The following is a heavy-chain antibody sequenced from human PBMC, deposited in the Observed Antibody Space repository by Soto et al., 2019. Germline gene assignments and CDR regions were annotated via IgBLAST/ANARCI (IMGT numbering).Heavy chain of an antibody. CDR2: ISYDGDNK. D-gene: IGHD6-13*01. V-gene: IGHV3-30-3*01. Sequence: QVQLVESGGGVVQPGRSLRLSCAASGFIFSSYPMHWVRQAPGKGLEWVAIISYDGDNKYYADSVEGRFTISRDNSKNTLYLQMNSLSAEDTAVYFCAREMAAPSDYYYGTYVWGQGTTVTVSS. CDR1: GFIFSSYP. J-gene: IGHJ6*02. CDR3: AREMAAPSDYYYGTYV.